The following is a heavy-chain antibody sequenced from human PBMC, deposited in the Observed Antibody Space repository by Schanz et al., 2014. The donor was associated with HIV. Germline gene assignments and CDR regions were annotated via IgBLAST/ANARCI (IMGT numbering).Heavy chain of an antibody. V-gene: IGHV3-11*01. CDR3: ARGYKYGRD. D-gene: IGHD5-18*01. CDR1: GFTFNYAW. J-gene: IGHJ4*02. Sequence: VQLLESGGGLVQPGESLRISCAASGFTFNYAWMSWVRQAPGKGLEWVSYISSSGVTIYYTDSAKGRFTISRDNARNLLYLQMNGLRAEDTAVYYCARGYKYGRDWGQGTLVTVSS. CDR2: ISSSGVTI.